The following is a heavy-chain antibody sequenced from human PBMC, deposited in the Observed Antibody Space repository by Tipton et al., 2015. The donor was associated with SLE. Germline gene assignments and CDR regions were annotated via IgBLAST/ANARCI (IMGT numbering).Heavy chain of an antibody. CDR1: GYDFPTYW. CDR3: ARQFCPGGNCLKVFDY. D-gene: IGHD2-15*01. CDR2: IYPGDSDT. V-gene: IGHV5-51*01. J-gene: IGHJ4*02. Sequence: QLVQSGAEVKKPGESLKISCKVSGYDFPTYWIGWLRQMPGRGLEWLGIIYPGDSDTRYSPSFQGQVTISADKSTRTTYLLWAGLQASDTAIYYCARQFCPGGNCLKVFDYWGQGTLVTVSS.